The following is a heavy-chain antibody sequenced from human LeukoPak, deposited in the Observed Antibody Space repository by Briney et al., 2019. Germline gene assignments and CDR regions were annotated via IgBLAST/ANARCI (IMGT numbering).Heavy chain of an antibody. CDR1: GGSISSSSYY. V-gene: IGHV4-39*07. CDR2: IYYSGST. J-gene: IGHJ4*02. CDR3: ARALGYSSRPFDY. D-gene: IGHD5-18*01. Sequence: PSETLSLTCTVAGGSISSSSYYWGWIRQPPGKGLEWIGSIYYSGSTYYNPSLNSRVTISVDTSKNQFSLKLSSVTAADTAVYYCARALGYSSRPFDYWGQGTLVTVSS.